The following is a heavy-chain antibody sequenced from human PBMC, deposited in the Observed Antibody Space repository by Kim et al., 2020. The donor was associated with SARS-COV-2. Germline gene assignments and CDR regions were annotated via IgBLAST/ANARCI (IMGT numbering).Heavy chain of an antibody. V-gene: IGHV3-30-3*01. CDR2: ISYDGSNK. CDR1: GFTFSSYA. J-gene: IGHJ6*02. Sequence: GGSLRLSCAASGFTFSSYAMHWVRQAPGKGLEWVAVISYDGSNKYYADSVKGRFTISRDNSKNTLYLQMNSLRAEDTAVYYCARGIIAVAGTYYYGMDVWGQGTTVTVSS. D-gene: IGHD6-19*01. CDR3: ARGIIAVAGTYYYGMDV.